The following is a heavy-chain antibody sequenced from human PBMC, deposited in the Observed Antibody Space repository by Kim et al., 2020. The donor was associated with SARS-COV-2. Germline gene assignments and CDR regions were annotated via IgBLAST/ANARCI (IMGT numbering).Heavy chain of an antibody. D-gene: IGHD3-10*01. V-gene: IGHV1-2*02. CDR3: ATERGIYGSGSYGLFDY. Sequence: ASVKVSCKASGYTFTGYYMHWVRQAPGQWLEWMGWINPNSGGTNYAQKFQGRVTMTRDTFISTAYMELSRLRSDDTAVYYCATERGIYGSGSYGLFDYWGQGTLVTVSS. J-gene: IGHJ4*02. CDR2: INPNSGGT. CDR1: GYTFTGYY.